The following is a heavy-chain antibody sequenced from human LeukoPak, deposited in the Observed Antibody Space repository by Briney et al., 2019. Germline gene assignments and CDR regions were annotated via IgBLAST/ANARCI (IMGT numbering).Heavy chain of an antibody. CDR2: IYSGGST. Sequence: GSLRLSCAASGFPVSSNYMSWVRQAPGKGLEWVSVIYSGGSTYYADSVKGRFTISRDNSKNTLYLQMNSLRAEDTAVYYSARAGEYSSSLSWFDPWGQGTLVTVSS. D-gene: IGHD6-6*01. CDR1: GFPVSSNY. V-gene: IGHV3-53*01. CDR3: ARAGEYSSSLSWFDP. J-gene: IGHJ5*02.